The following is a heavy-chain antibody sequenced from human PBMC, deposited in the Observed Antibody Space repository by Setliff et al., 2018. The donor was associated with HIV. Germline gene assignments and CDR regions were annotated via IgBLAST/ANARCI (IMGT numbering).Heavy chain of an antibody. CDR1: GYTFTTYG. V-gene: IGHV1-18*01. CDR3: ARDVEHMMDV. CDR2: ISTYSDET. Sequence: ASVKVSCKPSGYTFTTYGLSWVRQAPGQGLEWMGWISTYSDETSYSQNPQGRLTMTTDTSTGTAYMELRSLRSDDTAVYYCARDVEHMMDVWGPGTTVTVSS. J-gene: IGHJ6*02.